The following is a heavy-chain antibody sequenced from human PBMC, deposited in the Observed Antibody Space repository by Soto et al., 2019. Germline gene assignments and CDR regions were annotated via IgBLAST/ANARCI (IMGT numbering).Heavy chain of an antibody. CDR1: GLTFSSYG. CDR3: AQDTYYYDSSGYYTLLY. D-gene: IGHD3-22*01. V-gene: IGHV3-30*18. CDR2: ISYDGSNK. Sequence: QVQLVESGGGVVQPGRSLRVSCAASGLTFSSYGMHWVRQAPGKGLEWVAVISYDGSNKHYADSLEGRFTISRDNSKNTLYLQMNSLRAEDTAVYYCAQDTYYYDSSGYYTLLYWGQGTLVTVSS. J-gene: IGHJ4*02.